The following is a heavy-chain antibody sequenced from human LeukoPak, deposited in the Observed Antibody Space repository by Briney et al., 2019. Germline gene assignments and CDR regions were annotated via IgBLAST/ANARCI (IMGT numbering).Heavy chain of an antibody. CDR1: GGSISSGGSY. CDR3: ARGRDIVVVVAADDAFDV. V-gene: IGHV4-31*03. Sequence: SQTLSLTCTVSGGSISSGGSYWRWIRHHPGKALEWIGYIYYSGSTYYNPSPKSRVTISVDTSKNQFSLKLSSVTAADTAVYYCARGRDIVVVVAADDAFDVWGQGTMVTVSS. J-gene: IGHJ3*01. CDR2: IYYSGST. D-gene: IGHD2-15*01.